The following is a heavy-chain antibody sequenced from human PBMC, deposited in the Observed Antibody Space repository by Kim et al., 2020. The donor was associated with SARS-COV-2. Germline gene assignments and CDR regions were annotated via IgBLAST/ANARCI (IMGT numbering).Heavy chain of an antibody. D-gene: IGHD4-17*01. J-gene: IGHJ3*02. CDR2: IYYSGST. Sequence: SETLSLTCTVSGGSISSSSYYWGWIRQPPGKGLEWIGSIYYSGSTYYNPSLKSRVTISVDTSKNQFSLKLSSVTAADTAVYYCAPLPLWTTVVTQGADAFDIWGQGTMVTVSS. CDR1: GGSISSSSYY. V-gene: IGHV4-39*07. CDR3: APLPLWTTVVTQGADAFDI.